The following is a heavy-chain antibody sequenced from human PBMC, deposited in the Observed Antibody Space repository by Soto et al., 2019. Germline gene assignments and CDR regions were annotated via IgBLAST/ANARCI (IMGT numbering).Heavy chain of an antibody. V-gene: IGHV3-23*01. CDR1: GFTFSTYA. CDR3: AKDSGRPYDIGWGPSYGLAV. J-gene: IGHJ6*02. D-gene: IGHD3-22*01. CDR2: ISGSTSNP. Sequence: EVQLLESGGGLVQRGGSLTLACGASGFTFSTYAMTWVRQAPGKGLEWVSAISGSTSNPYYAASVKGRFTISRDNSKNTVSLHMNRLRTEDTALYYCAKDSGRPYDIGWGPSYGLAVWGQGTTVTVSS.